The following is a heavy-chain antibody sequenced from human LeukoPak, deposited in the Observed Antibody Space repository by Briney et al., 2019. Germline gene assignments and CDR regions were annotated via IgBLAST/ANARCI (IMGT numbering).Heavy chain of an antibody. Sequence: GGSLRLSCAVSGFTFSSYEMNWVRQAPGKGLEWVSYISSSGTTIHYANSVKGRFTISGDNAKNSLFLQMNSLRVEDSAIYYCARDGSYSSSWRGDYWGQGTLVTVSS. V-gene: IGHV3-48*03. CDR1: GFTFSSYE. CDR2: ISSSGTTI. CDR3: ARDGSYSSSWRGDY. J-gene: IGHJ4*02. D-gene: IGHD6-13*01.